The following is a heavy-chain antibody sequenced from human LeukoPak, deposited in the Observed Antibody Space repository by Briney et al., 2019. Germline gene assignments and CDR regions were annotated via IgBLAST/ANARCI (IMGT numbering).Heavy chain of an antibody. V-gene: IGHV3-21*01. D-gene: IGHD5-24*01. Sequence: GGSLRLSCAASGFIFSSYSMDWVRQAPGKGLEWVSSITSSSSYIYYADSVKGRFTISRDNAKNSLFLQMNSLRAEDTAVYYCVRWAWLQGGPDALDIWGQGTMVTLSS. J-gene: IGHJ3*02. CDR3: VRWAWLQGGPDALDI. CDR2: ITSSSSYI. CDR1: GFIFSSYS.